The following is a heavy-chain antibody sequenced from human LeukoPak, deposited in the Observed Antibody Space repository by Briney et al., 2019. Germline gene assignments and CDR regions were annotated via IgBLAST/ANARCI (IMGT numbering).Heavy chain of an antibody. V-gene: IGHV1-46*01. CDR3: ARTANNYYGSGSYPFDY. D-gene: IGHD3-10*01. J-gene: IGHJ4*02. CDR1: GYTFTSYY. CDR2: INPGGGST. Sequence: ASVKVSCKASGYTFTSYYMHWVRQAPGQGLEWMGIINPGGGSTSYAQKFQGGVTMTRDTSTSTVYMELSSLRSEDTAVYYCARTANNYYGSGSYPFDYWGQGTLVTVSS.